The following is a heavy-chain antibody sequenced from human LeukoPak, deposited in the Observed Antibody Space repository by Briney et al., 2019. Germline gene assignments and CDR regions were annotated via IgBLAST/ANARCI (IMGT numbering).Heavy chain of an antibody. Sequence: PGGSLRLSCAASGFTFSSYAMSWVRQAPGKGLEWVSAISGSGGSIYYADSVKGRFTISRDNSKNTLYLQMNSLRAEDTAVYYCAKDFWSGYGVDVWGKGTTVTVSS. J-gene: IGHJ6*04. D-gene: IGHD3-3*01. CDR1: GFTFSSYA. V-gene: IGHV3-23*01. CDR3: AKDFWSGYGVDV. CDR2: ISGSGGSI.